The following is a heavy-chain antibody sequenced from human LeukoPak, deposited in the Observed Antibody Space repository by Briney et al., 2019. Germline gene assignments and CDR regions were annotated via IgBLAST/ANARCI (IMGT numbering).Heavy chain of an antibody. CDR3: ARDVSGYSSGWSTGGWFDP. V-gene: IGHV1-69*01. D-gene: IGHD6-19*01. Sequence: ASVKVSCKASGGTFSSYAIGWVRQAPGQGLEWMGGIIPIFGTANYAQKFQGRVTITADESTSTAYMELSSLRSEDTAVYYCARDVSGYSSGWSTGGWFDPWGQGTLVTVSS. J-gene: IGHJ5*02. CDR1: GGTFSSYA. CDR2: IIPIFGTA.